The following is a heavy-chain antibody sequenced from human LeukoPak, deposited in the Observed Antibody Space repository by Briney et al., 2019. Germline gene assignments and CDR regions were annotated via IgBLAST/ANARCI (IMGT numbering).Heavy chain of an antibody. CDR2: VIPMFGTA. CDR3: TRHYDSSGYPSLNYFDY. J-gene: IGHJ4*02. CDR1: GGTFSTYA. Sequence: SVKVSCKASGGTFSTYAISWVRQAPGQGLEWMGRVIPMFGTADYAQKFQGRVTITADKSTSTAYMELSSLRSEDAAVYYCTRHYDSSGYPSLNYFDYWGQGTLVTVSS. V-gene: IGHV1-69*06. D-gene: IGHD3-22*01.